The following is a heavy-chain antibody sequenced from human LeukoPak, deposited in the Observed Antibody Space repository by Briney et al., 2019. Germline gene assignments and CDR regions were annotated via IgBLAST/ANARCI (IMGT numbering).Heavy chain of an antibody. D-gene: IGHD1-20*01. CDR1: GFTFSSYG. J-gene: IGHJ4*02. CDR3: AKVDNWHDGRGDY. Sequence: GGSLRLSCAASGFTFSSYGMSWVRQAPGKGLEWVSAISGSGGSTYYADSVKGRFTISRDNSKNTLYLQMNSLRAEDTAVYYCAKVDNWHDGRGDYWGQGTLVTVSS. CDR2: ISGSGGST. V-gene: IGHV3-23*01.